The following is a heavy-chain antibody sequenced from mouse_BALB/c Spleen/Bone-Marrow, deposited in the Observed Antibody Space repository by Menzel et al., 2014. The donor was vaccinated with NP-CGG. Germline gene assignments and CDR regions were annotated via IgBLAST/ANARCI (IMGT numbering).Heavy chain of an antibody. D-gene: IGHD1-1*01. CDR3: AREDIATVVEMDY. Sequence: QVQLQQSGAELMKPGASVKISCEATGYTFSSYWIEWVKQRPGHGLEWIGEILPGSGSTNYNEKFKGKATFTADTSSNTAYMQLSSLTSEDSAVYYCAREDIATVVEMDYWGQGTSVTVSP. CDR1: GYTFSSYW. CDR2: ILPGSGST. V-gene: IGHV1-9*01. J-gene: IGHJ4*01.